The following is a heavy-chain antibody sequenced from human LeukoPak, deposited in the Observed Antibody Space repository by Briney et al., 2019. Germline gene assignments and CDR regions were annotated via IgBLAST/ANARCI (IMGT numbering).Heavy chain of an antibody. D-gene: IGHD1-26*01. CDR3: ARDRGPVVSPSRSPNTGAFDM. J-gene: IGHJ3*02. Sequence: GGSLRLSCAASGFTFSDYYISWICQAPGKGLECVSYITSSGSGSVIYYADSVKGRFTISRDNAKNSLYLQINSLRADDTAVYYCARDRGPVVSPSRSPNTGAFDMWGQGTKVTVSS. V-gene: IGHV3-11*01. CDR2: ITSSGSGSVI. CDR1: GFTFSDYY.